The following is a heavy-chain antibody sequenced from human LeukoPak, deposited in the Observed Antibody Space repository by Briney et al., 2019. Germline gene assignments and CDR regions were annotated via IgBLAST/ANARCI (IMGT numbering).Heavy chain of an antibody. CDR3: ASALPEYNSIWYAFYCYGMDV. D-gene: IGHD6-13*01. V-gene: IGHV3-30-3*01. CDR2: ISYDGNNK. Sequence: PGGSLRLSCAASGFTFSSYAMHWVRQAPGKGLEWVAVISYDGNNKYYADSVKGRFTISRDNSKNTLYLQMNSLRAEDTAVYYCASALPEYNSIWYAFYCYGMDVWGQGTTVTVSS. CDR1: GFTFSSYA. J-gene: IGHJ6*02.